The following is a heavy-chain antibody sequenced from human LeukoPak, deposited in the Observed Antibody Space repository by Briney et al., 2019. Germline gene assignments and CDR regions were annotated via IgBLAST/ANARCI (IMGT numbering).Heavy chain of an antibody. CDR2: ISYDGTNT. D-gene: IGHD3-10*01. CDR3: ARDRSLSSFGELLV. V-gene: IGHV3-30*01. J-gene: IGHJ4*02. CDR1: GFTFRSYA. Sequence: GGSLRLSCAASGFTFRSYAMHWVRQAPGGGLEWVTVISYDGTNTYYADSVKGRFTISRDNSKNTLHLQMNSLRAEDTAVYYCARDRSLSSFGELLVWGQGSLVTVSS.